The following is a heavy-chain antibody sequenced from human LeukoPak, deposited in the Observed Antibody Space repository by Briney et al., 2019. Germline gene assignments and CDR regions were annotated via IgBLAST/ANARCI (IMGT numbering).Heavy chain of an antibody. CDR1: GYTFTGYY. V-gene: IGHV1-2*04. D-gene: IGHD2-21*02. CDR3: ARGNNKYCGGDCYPNDAFDI. CDR2: INPDSGGT. Sequence: GASVKVSCKASGYTFTGYYMHWVRQAPGQGLEWMGWINPDSGGTNYAQKFQGWVTMTRDTSISTAYMELSRLRSDDTAVYYCARGNNKYCGGDCYPNDAFDIWAKGQWSPSLQ. J-gene: IGHJ3*02.